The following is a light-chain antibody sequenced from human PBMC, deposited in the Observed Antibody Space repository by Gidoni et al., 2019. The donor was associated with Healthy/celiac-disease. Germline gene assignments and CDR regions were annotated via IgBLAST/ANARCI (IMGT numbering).Light chain of an antibody. CDR1: KLGDKY. J-gene: IGLJ2*01. V-gene: IGLV3-1*01. Sequence: SYELPHPPSLSVSPGQTASITCSGDKLGDKYACWYQQKPGQSPVLVIEQDSKRPSGIPERFSGSNSGNTATLTISGTQAMDEADYYGQAWDSSTYVVFGGGTKLTVL. CDR2: QDS. CDR3: QAWDSSTYVV.